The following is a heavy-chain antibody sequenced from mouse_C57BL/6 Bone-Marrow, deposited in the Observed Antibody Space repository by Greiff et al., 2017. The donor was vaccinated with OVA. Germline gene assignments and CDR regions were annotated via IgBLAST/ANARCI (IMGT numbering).Heavy chain of an antibody. Sequence: QVQLKQSGPGLVAPSQSLSITCTVSGFSFTSYAISWVRQPPGKGLEWLGVIWTGGGTNYNSALKSRLSISNDNSKRKVILIMNSLQTDDTARYYSARHIYYDYGLAYWGQGTLVTVSA. D-gene: IGHD2-4*01. V-gene: IGHV2-9-1*01. J-gene: IGHJ3*01. CDR3: ARHIYYDYGLAY. CDR2: IWTGGGT. CDR1: GFSFTSYA.